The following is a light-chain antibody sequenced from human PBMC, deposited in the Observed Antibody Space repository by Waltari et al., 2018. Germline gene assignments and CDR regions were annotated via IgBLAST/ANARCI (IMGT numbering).Light chain of an antibody. Sequence: QSALTQPASVSGSPGQSITVSCTGTSSDIGDSDFVSWYQQRPGVNPKLIIFDVTNRHSLISDRCSGPKSGNTASLTISGLQAGDEADYYCSSYTTTKTLLFGTGTKVTGL. CDR2: DVT. V-gene: IGLV2-14*03. CDR1: SSDIGDSDF. CDR3: SSYTTTKTLL. J-gene: IGLJ1*01.